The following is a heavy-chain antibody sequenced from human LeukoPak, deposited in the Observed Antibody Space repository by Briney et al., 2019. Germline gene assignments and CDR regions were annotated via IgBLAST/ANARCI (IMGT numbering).Heavy chain of an antibody. CDR3: ARGRYYDSGSYFAWFDP. CDR1: GGSIKSYY. V-gene: IGHV4-4*07. Sequence: SETLSLTCTVSGGSIKSYYWSWIRQPAGRGLEWIGRISPSGTTEYNPSVKSRLTTSVDRSKNQLSLNLILMTAADTAVYYCARGRYYDSGSYFAWFDPWGQGTLVTVSS. CDR2: ISPSGTT. D-gene: IGHD3-10*01. J-gene: IGHJ5*02.